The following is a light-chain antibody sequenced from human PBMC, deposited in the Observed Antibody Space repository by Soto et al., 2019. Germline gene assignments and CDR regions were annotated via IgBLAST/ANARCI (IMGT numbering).Light chain of an antibody. CDR2: KAS. J-gene: IGKJ1*01. CDR1: QTISSW. CDR3: QQYNRYWT. Sequence: EIQMTQSPSTLSGSVGDRVTMPCRASQTISSWLAWYQQKPGKAPKLLIYKASTLKSGVPSRFSGSGSGTEFTLTISSMQPDDFASYYCQQYNRYWTFGEGTKV. V-gene: IGKV1-5*03.